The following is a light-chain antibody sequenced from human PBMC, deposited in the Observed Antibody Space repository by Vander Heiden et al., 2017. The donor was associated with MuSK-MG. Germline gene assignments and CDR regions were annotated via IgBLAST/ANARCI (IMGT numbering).Light chain of an antibody. CDR3: SSYAGSNIVV. J-gene: IGLJ2*01. Sequence: QSALTQPPPASGSPGQSVTISCTGTSSDVGAYKYVSWYQQHPGKAPKLMIFEVSKRPSGVPDRFSGSKSGNTASLTVSGLQAEDEADYYCSSYAGSNIVVFGGGTKLTVL. V-gene: IGLV2-8*01. CDR2: EVS. CDR1: SSDVGAYKY.